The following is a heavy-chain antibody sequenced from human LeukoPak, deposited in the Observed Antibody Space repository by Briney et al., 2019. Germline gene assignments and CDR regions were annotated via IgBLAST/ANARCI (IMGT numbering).Heavy chain of an antibody. J-gene: IGHJ3*02. CDR1: GYTFTNYD. V-gene: IGHV1-8*01. D-gene: IGHD3-3*01. Sequence: ASVKVSCKASGYTFTNYDINWVRRATGQGLGWMGWMNPSSGNTGYAQKFQGRVTMTWSTSISTAYMELSSLRSEDTAMYYCTRAWSGGSDAFDIWGQGTMVTVSS. CDR2: MNPSSGNT. CDR3: TRAWSGGSDAFDI.